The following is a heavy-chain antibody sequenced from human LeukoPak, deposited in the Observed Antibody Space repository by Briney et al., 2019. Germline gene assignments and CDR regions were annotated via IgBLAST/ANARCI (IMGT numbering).Heavy chain of an antibody. V-gene: IGHV4-61*01. CDR3: ASMLYSSGWYYFDY. J-gene: IGHJ4*02. Sequence: SETLSLTCTVSGGSVSSGSYYWSWIRQPPGKGLEWIGYIYYIGSTNYNPSLKSRVTISVDTSKNQFSLKLSSVTAADTAVYYCASMLYSSGWYYFDYWGQGTLVTVSS. D-gene: IGHD6-19*01. CDR1: GGSVSSGSYY. CDR2: IYYIGST.